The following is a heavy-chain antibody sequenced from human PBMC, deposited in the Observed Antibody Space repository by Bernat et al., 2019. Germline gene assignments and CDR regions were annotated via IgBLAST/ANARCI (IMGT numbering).Heavy chain of an antibody. V-gene: IGHV4-39*01. CDR1: GGSISSSSYY. CDR2: IYYSGST. D-gene: IGHD6-19*01. J-gene: IGHJ4*02. CDR3: ARTSGWYGDY. Sequence: QLQLQESGPGLVKPSETLSLTCTVSGGSISSSSYYWGWIRQPPGKGLEWLGSIYYSGSTYYNPSLKSRVTISVDTSKNQFSLKLGSVTAADTAVYYCARTSGWYGDYWGQGTLVTVSS.